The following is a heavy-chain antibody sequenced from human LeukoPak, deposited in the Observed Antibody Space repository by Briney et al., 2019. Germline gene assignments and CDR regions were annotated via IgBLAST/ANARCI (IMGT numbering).Heavy chain of an antibody. J-gene: IGHJ5*02. D-gene: IGHD2-15*01. CDR3: ASCLRDSCYWFDP. CDR1: GYTFTSYA. Sequence: GASVKVSCKASGYTFTSYAMHWVRQAPGQRLEWMGWIGAGNGNTKYSQKFQGRVTITRDTSASTAYMELSSLRSEDTAVYYCASCLRDSCYWFDPWGQGTLVTVSS. V-gene: IGHV1-3*01. CDR2: IGAGNGNT.